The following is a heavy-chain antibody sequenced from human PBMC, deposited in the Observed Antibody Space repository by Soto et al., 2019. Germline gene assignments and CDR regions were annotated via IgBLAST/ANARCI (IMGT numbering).Heavy chain of an antibody. CDR3: ARGVVPAANEEYYFDY. Sequence: QVQLVQSGAEVKKPGSSVKVSCKASGDTFSSYAISWVRQAPGQGLEWMGGIIPIFGTANYAQKFQGRVTITADESPSTAYMDLSSLRSEHTAVYYCARGVVPAANEEYYFDYWGQGTLVTVSS. V-gene: IGHV1-69*01. D-gene: IGHD2-2*01. CDR1: GDTFSSYA. J-gene: IGHJ4*02. CDR2: IIPIFGTA.